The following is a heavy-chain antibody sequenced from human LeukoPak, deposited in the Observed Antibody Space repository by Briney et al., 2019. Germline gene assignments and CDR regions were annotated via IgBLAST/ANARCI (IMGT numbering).Heavy chain of an antibody. CDR1: GFTFSSYG. CDR3: AKDPGIVAVAFYFDY. D-gene: IGHD2-21*01. CDR2: VWYDGSNK. Sequence: GGSLRLSCAASGFTFSSYGMHWVRQAPGKGLGWVAVVWYDGSNKYYADSEKGRFTISRDNSKNTLYLQMNSLRAEDTAVYYCAKDPGIVAVAFYFDYWGHGTLVTVSS. J-gene: IGHJ4*01. V-gene: IGHV3-33*06.